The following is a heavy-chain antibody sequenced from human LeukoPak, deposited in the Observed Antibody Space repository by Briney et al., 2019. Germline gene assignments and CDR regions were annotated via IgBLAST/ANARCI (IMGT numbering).Heavy chain of an antibody. CDR3: ARVRGSGQGLDY. D-gene: IGHD6-19*01. J-gene: IGHJ4*02. CDR1: GFTFSNYA. CDR2: ISYVGSNK. V-gene: IGHV3-30*03. Sequence: PGGSLRLSCAASGFTFSNYAMHWVRQAPGKGLEWVAVISYVGSNKNYADSVKGRFTISRDNSENTLYLQMNSLRAEDTAVYYCARVRGSGQGLDYWGQGTLVTASS.